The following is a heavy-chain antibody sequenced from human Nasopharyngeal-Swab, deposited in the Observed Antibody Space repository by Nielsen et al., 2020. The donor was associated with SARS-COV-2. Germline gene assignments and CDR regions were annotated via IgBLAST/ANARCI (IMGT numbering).Heavy chain of an antibody. CDR1: GFTFGDYA. CDR3: ARSVGSFYGQGAFDI. Sequence: GESLKISCTTSGFTFGDYAMSWFRQAPGKGLEWVGFIRSKTYGGAPEYAASVKCRFTISRDGAESIAYLQMNSLETEDTGVYYCARSVGSFYGQGAFDIWGQGTMVTVSS. J-gene: IGHJ3*02. V-gene: IGHV3-49*01. D-gene: IGHD1-26*01. CDR2: IRSKTYGGAP.